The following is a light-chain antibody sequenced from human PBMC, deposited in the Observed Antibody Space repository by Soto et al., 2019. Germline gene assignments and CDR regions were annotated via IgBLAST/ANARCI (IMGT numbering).Light chain of an antibody. Sequence: DIQMTQSPSSLSASVGDRVTITCRASQDISNYLNWYQHRLGRAPKLLIYDATRLQSGVSSRFSGSGSGTDFTLTISSLQPEDFATYYCQQSYVTPWTFGPGTRVDIK. CDR3: QQSYVTPWT. V-gene: IGKV1-39*01. CDR1: QDISNY. J-gene: IGKJ1*01. CDR2: DAT.